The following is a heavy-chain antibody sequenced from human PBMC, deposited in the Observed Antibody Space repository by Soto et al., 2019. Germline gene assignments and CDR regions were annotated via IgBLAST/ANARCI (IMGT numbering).Heavy chain of an antibody. V-gene: IGHV1-69*04. J-gene: IGHJ6*03. D-gene: IGHD4-17*01. Sequence: QVQLVQSGAEVKKPGSSVKVSCKASGDTFSNHTISWVRQAPGQGLEWMGRIIPILGVANYAQKFQGRITITADKATSTVYMELSSLRSADTAVYYCARVAEMDTVTKSYYYHMDVWGKGTPVTVSS. CDR1: GDTFSNHT. CDR2: IIPILGVA. CDR3: ARVAEMDTVTKSYYYHMDV.